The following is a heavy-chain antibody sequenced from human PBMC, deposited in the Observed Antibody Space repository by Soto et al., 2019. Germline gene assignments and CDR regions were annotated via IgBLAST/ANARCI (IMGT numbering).Heavy chain of an antibody. D-gene: IGHD2-2*01. V-gene: IGHV1-18*01. CDR3: AREYRMDV. CDR2: ISGYNGNT. J-gene: IGHJ6*02. Sequence: QVQLVQSGAEVKKPGASVNVSCKASGYSFHTYAISWVRQAPGQGLEWVGWISGYNGNTNYAQKFQGRVTLTTDTSTKTAFMELRSLTGDDTAVYYWAREYRMDVWGPGTTLTVPS. CDR1: GYSFHTYA.